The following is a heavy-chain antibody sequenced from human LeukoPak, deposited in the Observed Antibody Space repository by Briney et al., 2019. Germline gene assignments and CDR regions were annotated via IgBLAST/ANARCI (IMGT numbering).Heavy chain of an antibody. CDR3: ARESGGGGQGFDY. CDR2: LDSGGSNT. CDR1: GFTFSSYW. J-gene: IGHJ4*02. D-gene: IGHD2-15*01. Sequence: PGGSLRLSCAASGFTFSSYWMHWVRQTPGKGLVWVSRLDSGGSNTRYADSVKGRFTISRDNAKNTLHLQMNSLRVEDTAVYYCARESGGGGQGFDYWGQGTLVTVSS. V-gene: IGHV3-74*01.